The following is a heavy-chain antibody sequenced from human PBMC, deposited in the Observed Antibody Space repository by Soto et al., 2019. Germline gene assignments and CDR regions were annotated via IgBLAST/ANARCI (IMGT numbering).Heavy chain of an antibody. D-gene: IGHD6-19*01. CDR1: GFTFSSSW. V-gene: IGHV3-74*01. CDR3: DRGPTGWYGYDY. CDR2: INSDGSTT. Sequence: EVQLVESGGGLVQPGGSLRLSCAASGFTFSSSWMHWVRQPPGKGLVWVSRINSDGSTTNYADSVKGRFTISRDNAKNTLYLQMNSRRAEDTAVYYCDRGPTGWYGYDYWGQGTLVIVSS. J-gene: IGHJ4*02.